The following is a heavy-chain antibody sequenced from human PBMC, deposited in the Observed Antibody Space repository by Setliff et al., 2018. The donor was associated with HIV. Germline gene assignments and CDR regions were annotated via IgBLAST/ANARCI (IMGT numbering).Heavy chain of an antibody. J-gene: IGHJ3*02. CDR2: IIPIFGTA. D-gene: IGHD6-13*01. Sequence: ASVKVSCKASGGTFSSYAISWVRQAPGQGLEWMGGIIPIFGTANYAQKFQGRVTITTDESTSTAYMELSSLRSEDTAMYYCAKPVQPRIADAFDIWGQGTMVTVSS. CDR3: AKPVQPRIADAFDI. V-gene: IGHV1-69*05. CDR1: GGTFSSYA.